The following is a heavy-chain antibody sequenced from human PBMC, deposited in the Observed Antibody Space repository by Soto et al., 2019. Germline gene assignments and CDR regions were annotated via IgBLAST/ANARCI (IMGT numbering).Heavy chain of an antibody. CDR2: IYDSGST. D-gene: IGHD6-19*01. Sequence: QVQLQESGPGLMKPSETLSLACTVSGGSLSRYYWSWIRQPPGKGLEWIAHIYDSGSTNYNPSLKSRVTISVDTSKNQFSPRLISVTAADTAMYYCARRGSSGSWFDPWGQGTLVTVSS. CDR3: ARRGSSGSWFDP. V-gene: IGHV4-59*08. J-gene: IGHJ5*02. CDR1: GGSLSRYY.